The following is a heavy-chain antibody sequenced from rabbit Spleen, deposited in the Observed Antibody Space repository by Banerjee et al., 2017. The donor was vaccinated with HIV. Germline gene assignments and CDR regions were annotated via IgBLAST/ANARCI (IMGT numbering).Heavy chain of an antibody. J-gene: IGHJ3*01. CDR2: IDPFFGST. V-gene: IGHV1S40*01. CDR3: VRDLTGVIGWNFGW. CDR1: GFSFSRGYY. D-gene: IGHD4-1*01. Sequence: QSLEESGGDLVKPGASLTLTCTASGFSFSRGYYMYWVRQAPGKGLEWIGYIDPFFGSTYYASWVNGRFTISSHNAQNTRYLQLNSLTAADTATYFCVRDLTGVIGWNFGWWGQGTLVTV.